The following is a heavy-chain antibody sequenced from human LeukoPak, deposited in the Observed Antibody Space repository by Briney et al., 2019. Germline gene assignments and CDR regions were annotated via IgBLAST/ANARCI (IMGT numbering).Heavy chain of an antibody. CDR3: ARGGEYGDSPFDY. Sequence: ASVTVSCTASGYTFTSYDINWVRQATGQGLEWMGWMNPNSGNTGYAQKFQGRVTITRNTSISTAYMELSSLRSEDTAVYYCARGGEYGDSPFDYWGQGTLVTVSS. J-gene: IGHJ4*02. V-gene: IGHV1-8*03. CDR2: MNPNSGNT. CDR1: GYTFTSYD. D-gene: IGHD4-17*01.